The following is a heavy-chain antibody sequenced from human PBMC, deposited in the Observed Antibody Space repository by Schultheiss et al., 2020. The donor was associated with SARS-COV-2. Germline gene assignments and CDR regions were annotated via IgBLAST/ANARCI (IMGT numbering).Heavy chain of an antibody. V-gene: IGHV3-23*01. CDR1: GFTFSSYA. Sequence: GGSLRLSCAASGFTFSSYAMSWVRQAPGKGLEWVSAISGSGGSTYYADSVKGRFTISRDNSKNTLHLQMNGLRAEDTAVYYCARGPPKTGLPRDYWGQGTLVTVSS. J-gene: IGHJ4*02. D-gene: IGHD2-15*01. CDR3: ARGPPKTGLPRDY. CDR2: ISGSGGST.